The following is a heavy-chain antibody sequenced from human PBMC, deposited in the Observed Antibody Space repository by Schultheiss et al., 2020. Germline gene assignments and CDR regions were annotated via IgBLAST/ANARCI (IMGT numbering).Heavy chain of an antibody. V-gene: IGHV3-30*04. CDR3: ARNDIVVVPAAIWPPNFDY. CDR1: GFTFSSYA. J-gene: IGHJ4*02. CDR2: ISYDGSNK. Sequence: GGSLRLSCAASGFTFSSYAMHWVRQAPGKGLEWVAVISYDGSNKYYADSVKGRFTISRDNSKNTLYLQMNSLRAEDTAVYYCARNDIVVVPAAIWPPNFDYRGQGTLVTVSS. D-gene: IGHD2-2*01.